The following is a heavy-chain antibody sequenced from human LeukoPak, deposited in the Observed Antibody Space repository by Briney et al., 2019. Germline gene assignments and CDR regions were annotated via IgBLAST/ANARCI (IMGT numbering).Heavy chain of an antibody. CDR2: ILGSGGGDTT. D-gene: IGHD3-3*01. J-gene: IGHJ4*02. CDR3: AKEEWLGKMNYFDY. Sequence: GGSLRLSCAASGFTFSSYAMSWVRQAPGKGLEWVSSILGSGGGDTTYYADSVKGRFTISRDNSKNTLHLQMNSLRAEDTAVYYCAKEEWLGKMNYFDYWGQGTLVTVSS. CDR1: GFTFSSYA. V-gene: IGHV3-23*01.